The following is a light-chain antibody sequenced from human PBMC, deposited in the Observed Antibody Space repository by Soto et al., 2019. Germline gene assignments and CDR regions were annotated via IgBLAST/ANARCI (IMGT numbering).Light chain of an antibody. J-gene: IGLJ2*01. Sequence: QSVLTQSPSASASLGASVNLTCTLDSGHSRYTIAWHQQQPQKGPRFLMRVATDGIHNKGDGIPDRFSGSSSGAERYLTISSLQSEDEADYYCQTWGTGTVVFGGGTKLTVL. CDR2: VATDGIH. V-gene: IGLV4-69*01. CDR3: QTWGTGTVV. CDR1: SGHSRYT.